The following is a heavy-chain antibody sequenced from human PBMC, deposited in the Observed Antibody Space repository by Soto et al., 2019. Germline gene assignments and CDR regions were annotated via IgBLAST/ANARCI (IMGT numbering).Heavy chain of an antibody. CDR2: IYWDDDK. J-gene: IGHJ5*02. D-gene: IGHD6-13*01. CDR3: AYRQEYRGSWDSGWLDP. Sequence: QITLKESGPTLVEPTQTLTLTCAFSGFSLSTSGVGVGWIRQPPGKALEWLAFIYWDDDKRYSPSLKTRLTIFKDTSKTQAVLIMTNRDPVDTGTYYCAYRQEYRGSWDSGWLDPWGQGTLVTVSS. V-gene: IGHV2-5*02. CDR1: GFSLSTSGVG.